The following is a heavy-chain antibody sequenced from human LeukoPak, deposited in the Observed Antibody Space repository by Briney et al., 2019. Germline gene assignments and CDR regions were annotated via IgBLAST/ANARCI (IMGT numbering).Heavy chain of an antibody. Sequence: GGSLRLSCAASGFTFSRYAVHRVRQAPGKGLEWVAVISFDGSNKYYADSVKGRLTISRDNSKNTLYLQMNSLRAEDTAVYYCARSERWLQVYFDYWGQGTLVTVSS. J-gene: IGHJ4*02. V-gene: IGHV3-30-3*01. CDR1: GFTFSRYA. D-gene: IGHD5-24*01. CDR2: ISFDGSNK. CDR3: ARSERWLQVYFDY.